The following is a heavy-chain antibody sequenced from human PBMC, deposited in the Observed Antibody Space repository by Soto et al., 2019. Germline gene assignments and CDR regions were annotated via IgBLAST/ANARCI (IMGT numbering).Heavy chain of an antibody. CDR1: GYTFTSYD. D-gene: IGHD3-10*01. V-gene: IGHV1-8*01. Sequence: QVQLVQSGAEVKKPGASVKVSCKASGYTFTSYDINWVRQATAQGLEWMGWMNPNSGNTGYAQKFQGRVTMTRNTSISTAYMELSSLRSEDTSVYYCARVESYYGSEYYFDYWGQGTLVTVSS. CDR2: MNPNSGNT. CDR3: ARVESYYGSEYYFDY. J-gene: IGHJ4*02.